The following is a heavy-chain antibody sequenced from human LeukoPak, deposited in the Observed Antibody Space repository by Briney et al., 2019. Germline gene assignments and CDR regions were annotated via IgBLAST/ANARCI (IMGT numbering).Heavy chain of an antibody. J-gene: IGHJ5*02. CDR1: GGSISGYY. Sequence: SETLSLTCTVSGGSISGYYWSWIRQPPGKGLEWIGYIYYSGSTNYNPSLKSRVTISVDTSKNQFSLKLSSLTAADTAVYYCARGGTWFDPWGQGTLVTVSS. V-gene: IGHV4-59*01. CDR2: IYYSGST. D-gene: IGHD2-15*01. CDR3: ARGGTWFDP.